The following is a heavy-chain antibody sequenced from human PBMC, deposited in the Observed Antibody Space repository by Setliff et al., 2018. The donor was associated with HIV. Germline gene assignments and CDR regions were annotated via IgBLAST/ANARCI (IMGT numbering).Heavy chain of an antibody. V-gene: IGHV4-61*09. Sequence: SETLSLTCTVSGGSISSGSYYWSWIRQPAGKGLEWIGHIYTSGSTNYNPSLKSRVTISVDTSKNQFSLKLSSVTAADTAVYYCARDAGYNYPAEYFQHWGQGTLVTVSS. CDR2: IYTSGST. CDR1: GGSISSGSYY. J-gene: IGHJ1*01. D-gene: IGHD1-1*01. CDR3: ARDAGYNYPAEYFQH.